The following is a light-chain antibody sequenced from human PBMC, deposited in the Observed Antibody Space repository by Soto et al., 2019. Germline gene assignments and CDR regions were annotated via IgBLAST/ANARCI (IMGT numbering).Light chain of an antibody. CDR1: SSNVGAGYE. Sequence: QAVVTQPPSVSGAPGQGVTISCTGSSSNVGAGYEVHWYQQVPGTAPKLLIYGNSNRPSGVPDRFSGSKSGTSASLAITGLQAEDEADYFCQSYDSSLSGVLFGGGTKLTVL. CDR2: GNS. CDR3: QSYDSSLSGVL. V-gene: IGLV1-40*01. J-gene: IGLJ2*01.